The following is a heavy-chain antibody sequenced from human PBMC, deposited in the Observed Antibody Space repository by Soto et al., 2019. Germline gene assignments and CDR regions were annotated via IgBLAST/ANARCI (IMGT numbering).Heavy chain of an antibody. CDR2: STHSGCS. D-gene: IGHD3-3*02. CDR1: GGSLSGHS. CDR3: AWQRQYFHLRSAYQNEGRHGVDV. V-gene: IGHV4-34*01. J-gene: IGHJ6*02. Sequence: QVQLHQWGAGLLKPSETLSLTCAVDGGSLSGHSWTWIRQAPGKGLEWIGQSTHSGCSNYISSLQHLVSPLNASSKTQNTLILLSVTSADTAVYDWAWQRQYFHLRSAYQNEGRHGVDVWGQGTAVTVS.